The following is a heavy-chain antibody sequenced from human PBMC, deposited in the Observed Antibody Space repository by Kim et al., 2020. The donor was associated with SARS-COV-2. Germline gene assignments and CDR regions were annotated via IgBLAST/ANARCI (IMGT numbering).Heavy chain of an antibody. V-gene: IGHV3-23*01. D-gene: IGHD4-4*01. CDR2: ISTSGGNT. J-gene: IGHJ4*02. Sequence: GGSLRLSCAASGFTFSTYGMTWVRQPPGKGLEWVSAISTSGGNTFYADSVKCRFTISRDNSKNTLYLQMNSLRAEDTAVYYCAKVPLRDGYSALDYWGQGTLVTVSS. CDR1: GFTFSTYG. CDR3: AKVPLRDGYSALDY.